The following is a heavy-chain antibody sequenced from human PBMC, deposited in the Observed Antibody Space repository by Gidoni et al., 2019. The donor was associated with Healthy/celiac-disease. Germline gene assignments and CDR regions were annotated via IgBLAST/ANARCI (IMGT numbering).Heavy chain of an antibody. J-gene: IGHJ6*02. Sequence: QVQLQQWGAGLLKPSETLSLTCAVYGGSFSDYYWTWIRQPPGKGLEWIAEINQSGSTNYDPSLKSRVTISVDTSKNQFSLTLSSVTAADTALYYCARTSDRENYYGMDVWGQGTTVTVSS. V-gene: IGHV4-34*02. CDR3: ARTSDRENYYGMDV. CDR1: GGSFSDYY. CDR2: INQSGST. D-gene: IGHD3-22*01.